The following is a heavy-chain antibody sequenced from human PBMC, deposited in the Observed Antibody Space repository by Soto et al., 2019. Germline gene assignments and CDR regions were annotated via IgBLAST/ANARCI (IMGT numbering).Heavy chain of an antibody. CDR1: GYPFSSYD. D-gene: IGHD2-21*01. V-gene: IGHV1-8*01. Sequence: QVQLVQSGAEVKKPGASVKVSCKASGYPFSSYDINWVRQATGQGLEWMGWMNPKSGYTGYAQKFQGRVTMTRDTSISTAYMEVSSLRSEDTAIYYCARAYGDLDVWGQGTTVTVSS. J-gene: IGHJ6*02. CDR2: MNPKSGYT. CDR3: ARAYGDLDV.